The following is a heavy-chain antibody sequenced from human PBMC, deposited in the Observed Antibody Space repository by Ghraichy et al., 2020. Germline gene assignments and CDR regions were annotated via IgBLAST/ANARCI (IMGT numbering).Heavy chain of an antibody. CDR3: ERASRVVRFYYYDGMDV. J-gene: IGHJ6*02. V-gene: IGHV3-48*02. CDR2: ISTSSRSI. CDR1: GFTFGDYN. Sequence: GGSLRLSCVGSGFTFGDYNLNWVRQSPGEGLEWISYISTSSRSIFYADAVKGRFTISRNNAQNSLFLQMRRLRDEDTAVYYGERASRVVRFYYYDGMDVCGQGTTVTVSS. D-gene: IGHD4-23*01.